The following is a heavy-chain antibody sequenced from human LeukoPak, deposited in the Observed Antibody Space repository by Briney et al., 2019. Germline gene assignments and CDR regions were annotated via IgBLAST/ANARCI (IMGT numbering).Heavy chain of an antibody. V-gene: IGHV4-59*12. Sequence: SETLSLTCTVSGGSISSYYWSWLRQPPGKGLEWIGYIYYSGSTNYSPSLKSRVTISVDTSKNQFSLKLSSVTAADTAVYYCAREGITMVRGVIKTRGYYFDYWGQGTLVTVSS. CDR2: IYYSGST. CDR3: AREGITMVRGVIKTRGYYFDY. D-gene: IGHD3-10*01. J-gene: IGHJ4*02. CDR1: GGSISSYY.